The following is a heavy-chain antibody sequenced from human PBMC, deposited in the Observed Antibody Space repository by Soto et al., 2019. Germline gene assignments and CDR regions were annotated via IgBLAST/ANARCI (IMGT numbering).Heavy chain of an antibody. V-gene: IGHV3-33*01. Sequence: QVQLVESGGGVVQPGRSLRLSCAASGFTFSSYGMHWVRQAPGKGLEWVAVIWYDGSNKYYADSVKGRFTISRDNSKNTLYLQMNSLRAEDTAVYYCARGDGYSYGYSSGSNGDYWGQGTLVTVSS. CDR3: ARGDGYSYGYSSGSNGDY. J-gene: IGHJ4*02. CDR2: IWYDGSNK. CDR1: GFTFSSYG. D-gene: IGHD5-18*01.